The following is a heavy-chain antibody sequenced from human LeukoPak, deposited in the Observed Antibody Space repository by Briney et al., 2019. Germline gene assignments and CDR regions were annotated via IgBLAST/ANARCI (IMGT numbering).Heavy chain of an antibody. J-gene: IGHJ3*02. CDR2: MSRGSGSRI. Sequence: GVSLRLSCAASGFTFSSYSMIWVRQAPGKGREWVSNMSRGSGSRIYYADSVKGRFSISRDNAKNSLHLEMNSLRDEDTAVYHCARDDSWAFDIWGQGAMVTVSS. CDR1: GFTFSSYS. CDR3: ARDDSWAFDI. V-gene: IGHV3-48*02. D-gene: IGHD2-15*01.